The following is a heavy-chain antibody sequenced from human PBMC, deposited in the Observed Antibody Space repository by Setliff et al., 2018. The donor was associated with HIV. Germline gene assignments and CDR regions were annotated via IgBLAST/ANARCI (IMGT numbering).Heavy chain of an antibody. CDR3: AREPRVRGTLDF. CDR2: IYASGST. CDR1: DDSISSGANY. D-gene: IGHD2-15*01. Sequence: SETLSLTCSVSDDSISSGANYWSWIRQPAGQRLEWTGRIYASGSTNYNPSLKSRVPISVDMSQNQFSLKVTSVTAADTAVYYCAREPRVRGTLDFWGQGTLVTVSS. V-gene: IGHV4-61*02. J-gene: IGHJ4*02.